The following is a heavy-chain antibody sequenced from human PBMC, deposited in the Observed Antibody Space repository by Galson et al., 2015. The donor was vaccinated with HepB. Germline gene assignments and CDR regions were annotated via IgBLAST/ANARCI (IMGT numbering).Heavy chain of an antibody. CDR2: ISYDGSNT. D-gene: IGHD2-8*01. CDR1: GFTFSNYA. Sequence: SLRLSCAASGFTFSNYALHWVRQAPGKGLEWVAVISYDGSNTYYADSVKGRFTISRDNSKNTLYLQMNSLRVEDTAMFYCARDNETSGFDYWGQGTLITVSS. J-gene: IGHJ4*02. CDR3: ARDNETSGFDY. V-gene: IGHV3-30-3*01.